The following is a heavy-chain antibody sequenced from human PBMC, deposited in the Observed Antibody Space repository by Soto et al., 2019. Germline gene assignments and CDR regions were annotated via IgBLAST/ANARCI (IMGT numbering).Heavy chain of an antibody. CDR3: PKDMISWGGIPPFDY. CDR2: ISWNSGSI. J-gene: IGHJ4*02. Sequence: EVQLVESGGGLVQPGRSLRLSCAASGFTFDDYAMHWVRQAPGKGLEWVSGISWNSGSIGYADSVKGRFTISRDNAKNPLYLQMNSRGAEDPAFFYGPKDMISWGGIPPFDYWGQGTRVTVSS. V-gene: IGHV3-9*01. D-gene: IGHD3-16*01. CDR1: GFTFDDYA.